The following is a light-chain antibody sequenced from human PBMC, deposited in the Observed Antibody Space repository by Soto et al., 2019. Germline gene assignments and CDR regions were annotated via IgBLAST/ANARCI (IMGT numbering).Light chain of an antibody. Sequence: QSVLTQPPTVSGAPGQRVTISCTGSSSNIGAGYDVHWYQQLPGTAPKLLIYGSSNRPSGVPDRFSGSKSGTSASLAITGLQAEDEADSYCQSYDSSLSGYVFGTGTKLTVL. CDR3: QSYDSSLSGYV. CDR2: GSS. V-gene: IGLV1-40*01. J-gene: IGLJ1*01. CDR1: SSNIGAGYD.